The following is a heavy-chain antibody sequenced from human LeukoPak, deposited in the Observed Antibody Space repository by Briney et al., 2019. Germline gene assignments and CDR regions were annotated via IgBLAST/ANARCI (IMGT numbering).Heavy chain of an antibody. D-gene: IGHD3-22*01. Sequence: GGSLRLSCAASGFTFSSCSMTWVRQAPGKGLEWVSYISSSSITYYADSVKGRFTISRDNSKNTLYLQMNSLRPEDTAVYYCAKDQHYDSNSLDVWGPGTAVTVSS. CDR3: AKDQHYDSNSLDV. CDR2: ISSSSIT. J-gene: IGHJ6*02. V-gene: IGHV3-48*01. CDR1: GFTFSSCS.